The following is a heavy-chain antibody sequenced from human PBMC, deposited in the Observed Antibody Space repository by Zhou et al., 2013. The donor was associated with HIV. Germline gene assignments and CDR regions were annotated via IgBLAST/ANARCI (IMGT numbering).Heavy chain of an antibody. V-gene: IGHV1-8*03. CDR2: MNPRSGNT. CDR1: GYTFTNYD. D-gene: IGHD2-21*01. CDR3: ARHRRYGDNSYAFDI. Sequence: QVQLVQSGAEVRKPGASVKVSCKASGYTFTNYDINWVRQATGQGLEWMGWMNPRSGNTGYAQKFQGRVTITRNTSINTAYMEPSSLRSEDTGVYYCARHRRYGDNSYAFDIWGQGTMVTVSS. J-gene: IGHJ3*02.